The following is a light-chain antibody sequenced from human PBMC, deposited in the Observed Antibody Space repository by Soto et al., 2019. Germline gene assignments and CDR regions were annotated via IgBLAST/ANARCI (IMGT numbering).Light chain of an antibody. J-gene: IGLJ1*01. CDR3: CSYAGSYTYV. Sequence: ALTQPRSVSGSPGQSVTISCTGTSSDVGTYNYVSWYQQHPGKAPKVMIYDVTKRPSGVPDRFSGSKSGNTASLTISGLQAEDEADYYCCSYAGSYTYVFGAGTKVTVL. CDR2: DVT. V-gene: IGLV2-11*01. CDR1: SSDVGTYNY.